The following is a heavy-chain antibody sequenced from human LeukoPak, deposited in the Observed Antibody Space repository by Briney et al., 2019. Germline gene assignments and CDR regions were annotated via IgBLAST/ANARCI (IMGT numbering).Heavy chain of an antibody. Sequence: ASVTVTFTCSGYTFTDYHIHMVRQSPGQGLEWIGWINSNSGGTHYAQKFQGRVTLTRDTSITKAYMVLSRLQSDDTAVYYCPKDLPSSYDYTTRGYCLLRYYFYMDVWGKGTTVTVSS. CDR2: INSNSGGT. J-gene: IGHJ6*03. CDR3: PKDLPSSYDYTTRGYCLLRYYFYMDV. V-gene: IGHV1-2*02. CDR1: GYTFTDYH. D-gene: IGHD3-22*01.